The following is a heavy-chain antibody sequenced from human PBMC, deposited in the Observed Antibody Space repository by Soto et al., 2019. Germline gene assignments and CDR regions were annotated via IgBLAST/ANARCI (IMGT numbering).Heavy chain of an antibody. V-gene: IGHV3-23*01. Sequence: PGGSLRLSCAASGFTFNRYAVSWVRQAPGKGLEWVSGISVVASTTYYADSVKGRFTISRDNSKNANTLYLQMNSLRAEDTALYYCAKDATESSSWSEYFDFWGQGTLVTVSS. J-gene: IGHJ4*02. CDR1: GFTFNRYA. CDR3: AKDATESSSWSEYFDF. D-gene: IGHD6-13*01. CDR2: ISVVASTT.